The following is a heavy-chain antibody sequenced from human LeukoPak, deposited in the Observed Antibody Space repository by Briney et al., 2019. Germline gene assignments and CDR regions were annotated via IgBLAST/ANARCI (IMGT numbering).Heavy chain of an antibody. J-gene: IGHJ3*02. V-gene: IGHV1-2*02. CDR1: GYTFSGHY. CDR2: LNPSSGGT. D-gene: IGHD2-8*01. Sequence: ASVKVSCKASGYTFSGHYMHWVRQAPGHGPEWMGWLNPSSGGTNYAQRFQGRVTMTRDTSISTAYMELSGLTSDDTAVYYCASGTEARTKWSVIAFDIWGQGTMVTVSS. CDR3: ASGTEARTKWSVIAFDI.